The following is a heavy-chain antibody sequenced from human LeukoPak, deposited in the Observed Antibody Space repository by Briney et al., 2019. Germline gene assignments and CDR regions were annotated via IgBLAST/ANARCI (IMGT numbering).Heavy chain of an antibody. V-gene: IGHV3-30*02. D-gene: IGHD4-17*01. CDR1: GFTFSSSA. Sequence: PGGSLRLSCAASGFTFSSSAMHWVRQAPGKGLEWVAFIRFDGTNKYYADSVKGRFTISRDNSKNTLYLQMNSLRAEDTAVYYCAKLPTVTTSMDYWGQGTLVTVSS. CDR3: AKLPTVTTSMDY. J-gene: IGHJ4*02. CDR2: IRFDGTNK.